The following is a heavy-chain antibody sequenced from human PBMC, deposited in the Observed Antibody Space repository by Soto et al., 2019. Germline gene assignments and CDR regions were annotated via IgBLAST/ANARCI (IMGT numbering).Heavy chain of an antibody. CDR3: ARDSDFWEPNDWFDP. CDR1: GYTFTNYA. J-gene: IGHJ5*02. V-gene: IGHV1-3*04. Sequence: QVQLVQSGTEVKKPGASVKVSCKTSGYTFTNYAIHWVRQAPGQRLEWMGWISTGNGDTKYSQKFQGRVTISRDTSARTVSMALSSLRSEDTALYYCARDSDFWEPNDWFDPWGQGTVVTVSS. D-gene: IGHD3-3*01. CDR2: ISTGNGDT.